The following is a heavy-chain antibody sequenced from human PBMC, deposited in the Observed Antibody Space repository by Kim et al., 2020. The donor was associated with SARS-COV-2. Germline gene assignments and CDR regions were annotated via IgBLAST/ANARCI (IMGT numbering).Heavy chain of an antibody. D-gene: IGHD6-19*01. Sequence: ASVKVSCKASGYTFTGYHIHWLRHAPGLGLVWMGWINPNTGGTNYAPSFQGRVTMTTETSTNTVYLHLSRLTSGDTAIYYRARGGMRVAGSGADYWGQGT. CDR2: INPNTGGT. CDR1: GYTFTGYH. V-gene: IGHV1-2*02. CDR3: ARGGMRVAGSGADY. J-gene: IGHJ4*02.